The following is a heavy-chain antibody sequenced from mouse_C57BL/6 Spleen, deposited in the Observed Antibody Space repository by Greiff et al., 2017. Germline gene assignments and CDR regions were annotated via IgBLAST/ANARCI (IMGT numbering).Heavy chain of an antibody. J-gene: IGHJ2*01. CDR3: ARSGYDYDYFDY. D-gene: IGHD2-4*01. Sequence: QVQLQQSGAELVRPGASVKLSCKASGYTFTDYYINWVQQRPGQGLEWIARIYPGSGNTYYNEKFKGKATLTAEKSSSTAYMQLSSLTSEDSAVYYCARSGYDYDYFDYWGQGTTLTVSS. CDR2: IYPGSGNT. CDR1: GYTFTDYY. V-gene: IGHV1-76*01.